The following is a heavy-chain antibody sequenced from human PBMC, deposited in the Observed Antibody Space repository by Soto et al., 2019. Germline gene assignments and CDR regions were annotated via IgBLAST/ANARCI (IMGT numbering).Heavy chain of an antibody. J-gene: IGHJ4*02. D-gene: IGHD6-19*01. Sequence: EVQLVESGGGLVQPGGSLKLSCAASGFTFSGSAMHWVRQTSGKGLEWVGRIRSKVNSYATAYAASVKGRFTISRDDSKNTAYPQMNSLKTEDTAVYYCTRDSSGWPDWGQGTLVTVSS. CDR2: IRSKVNSYAT. CDR1: GFTFSGSA. V-gene: IGHV3-73*02. CDR3: TRDSSGWPD.